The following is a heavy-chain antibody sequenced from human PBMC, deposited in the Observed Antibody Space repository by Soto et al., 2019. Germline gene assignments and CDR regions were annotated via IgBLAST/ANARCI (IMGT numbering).Heavy chain of an antibody. CDR3: QRPIQGGGEGYYFDY. D-gene: IGHD7-27*01. Sequence: GESLKISCKGSGYSFTSYWTGWVRQMPGKGLEGMGIIYPGDSDTRYSPSFQGQVTISADKSISTAYLQWSSLKASDTAMYYCQRPIQGGGEGYYFDYWGQGTLVTVSS. V-gene: IGHV5-51*01. CDR2: IYPGDSDT. J-gene: IGHJ4*02. CDR1: GYSFTSYW.